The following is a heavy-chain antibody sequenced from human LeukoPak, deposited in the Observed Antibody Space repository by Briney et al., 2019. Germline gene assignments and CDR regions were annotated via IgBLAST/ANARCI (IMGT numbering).Heavy chain of an antibody. V-gene: IGHV3-30-3*01. D-gene: IGHD6-13*01. Sequence: GGSLRLFCAASGFTFSSYAMHWVRQAPGKGLEWVAVISYDGSNKYYADSVKGRFTISRDNSKNTLYLQMNSLRAEDTAVYYCARGQVYSSSWYPLDYYFDYWGQGTLVTVSS. CDR2: ISYDGSNK. CDR3: ARGQVYSSSWYPLDYYFDY. J-gene: IGHJ4*02. CDR1: GFTFSSYA.